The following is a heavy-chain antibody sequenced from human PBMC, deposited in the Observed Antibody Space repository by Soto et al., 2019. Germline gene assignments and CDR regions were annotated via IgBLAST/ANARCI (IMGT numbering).Heavy chain of an antibody. CDR3: ASSTRSVTTSNFDY. CDR1: GGSISSGDYY. CDR2: IYYSGST. V-gene: IGHV4-30-4*01. J-gene: IGHJ4*02. Sequence: SETRSLTCTVSGGSISSGDYYWSWIRQPPGKGLEWIGYIYYSGSTYYNPSLKSRVTISVDTSKNQFSLKLSSVTAADTAVYYCASSTRSVTTSNFDYWGQGTLVTVSS. D-gene: IGHD4-17*01.